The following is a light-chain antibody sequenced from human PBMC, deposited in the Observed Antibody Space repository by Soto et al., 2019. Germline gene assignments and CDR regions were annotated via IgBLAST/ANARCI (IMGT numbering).Light chain of an antibody. Sequence: EIVLPQSPATLSLSPGERATLSCRASQSVSSYLAWYQQKSGQAPRLLLYGASNRATGIPARFSGTGSWPDFTLTISSLEPEYFAVYYGQQRSNWPPGVGGGTKVDIK. CDR1: QSVSSY. CDR3: QQRSNWPPG. J-gene: IGKJ4*01. CDR2: GAS. V-gene: IGKV3-11*01.